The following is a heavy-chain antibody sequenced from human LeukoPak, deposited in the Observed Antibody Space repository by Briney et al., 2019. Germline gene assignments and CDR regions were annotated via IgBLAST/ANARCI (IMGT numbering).Heavy chain of an antibody. Sequence: SQTLSLTCTVSGGSISSGSYYWSWIRQPAGKGLEWIGRIYTSGSTNYNPSLKSRVTISVATSKNQFSLKLSSVTAADTAVYYCARSPLIPAAGWFDPWGQGTLVTVSS. CDR1: GGSISSGSYY. D-gene: IGHD2-2*01. CDR2: IYTSGST. J-gene: IGHJ5*02. CDR3: ARSPLIPAAGWFDP. V-gene: IGHV4-61*02.